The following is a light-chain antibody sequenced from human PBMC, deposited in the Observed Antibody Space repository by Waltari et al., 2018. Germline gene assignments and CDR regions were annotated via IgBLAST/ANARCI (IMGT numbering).Light chain of an antibody. V-gene: IGKV1-39*01. CDR1: QSISSY. Sequence: DIQMTQSPSSLSASVGDRVPTTFRASQSISSYLNWYQQKPGKAPKLLTYAASSLQSGVPSRFSGSGSGTDFTLTISSLQPEDFATYYCQQSYSTPYTFGQGTKLEIK. CDR3: QQSYSTPYT. J-gene: IGKJ2*01. CDR2: AAS.